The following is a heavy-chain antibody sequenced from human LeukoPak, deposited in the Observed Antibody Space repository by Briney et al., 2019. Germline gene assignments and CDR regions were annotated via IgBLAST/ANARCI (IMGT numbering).Heavy chain of an antibody. J-gene: IGHJ4*02. V-gene: IGHV4-59*01. Sequence: SETLSLTCTVSGGSISNFYWSWIRQSPGKGPEWIGYIHYSGSTNYNPSLKSRVTISVDTSKNRFSLKLSSVTAADTAVYYCATHPPRFCSGGTCSDYWGQGTLVTVSS. D-gene: IGHD2-15*01. CDR1: GGSISNFY. CDR2: IHYSGST. CDR3: ATHPPRFCSGGTCSDY.